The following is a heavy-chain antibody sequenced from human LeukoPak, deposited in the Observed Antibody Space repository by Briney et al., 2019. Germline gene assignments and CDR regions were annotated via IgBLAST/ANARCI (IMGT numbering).Heavy chain of an antibody. CDR2: MSPSGTT. CDR1: GDSVSSGNYY. D-gene: IGHD3-22*01. CDR3: ARGQDDRSGTFDY. J-gene: IGHJ4*02. Sequence: SGTLSLTCTVSGDSVSSGNYYLSWIRQPPGKGLDWITYMSPSGTTKYNPSLKSRVTTSADTSRTQFSLRLSSVTAADTAVYYCARGQDDRSGTFDYWGQGILVTVSS. V-gene: IGHV4-61*01.